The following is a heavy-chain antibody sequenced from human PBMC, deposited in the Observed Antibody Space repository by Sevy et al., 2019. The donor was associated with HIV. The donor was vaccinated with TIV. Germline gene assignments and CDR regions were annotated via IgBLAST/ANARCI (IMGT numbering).Heavy chain of an antibody. CDR2: IYYDAHT. V-gene: IGHV4-59*11. J-gene: IGHJ5*02. CDR3: AGEKAGGRGCS. D-gene: IGHD6-19*01. Sequence: SETLSRTCTVSGGSITSLYWNWIRQPPGKGLEWIANIYYDAHTSYNPSLKSRVTLLLDTSKNQFSLRLSSVTAADTAMYYWAGEKAGGRGCSWGQGTLVTDSS. CDR1: GGSITSLY.